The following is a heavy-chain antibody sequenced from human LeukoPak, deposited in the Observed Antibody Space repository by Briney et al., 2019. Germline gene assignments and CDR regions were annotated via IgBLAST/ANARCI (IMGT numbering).Heavy chain of an antibody. CDR1: GGSISSGNYY. CDR2: INHSGST. Sequence: ASETLSLTCTVSGGSISSGNYYWSWIRQPPGKGLEWIGEINHSGSTNYNPSLKSRVTISVDTSKNQFSLKLSSVTAADTAVYYCATGKADTAMDTYYYYYMDVWGKGTTVTVSS. D-gene: IGHD5-18*01. CDR3: ATGKADTAMDTYYYYYMDV. J-gene: IGHJ6*03. V-gene: IGHV4-39*07.